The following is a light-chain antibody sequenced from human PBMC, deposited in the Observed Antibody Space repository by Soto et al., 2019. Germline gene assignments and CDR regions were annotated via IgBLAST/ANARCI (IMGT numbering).Light chain of an antibody. CDR3: QKYNSAPQT. CDR2: AAS. J-gene: IGKJ1*01. Sequence: DIQMTQSPSSLSASLGDRVTITCRASQGIGNYLAWYQLQPGKVPKLLIYAASTLQSGVPSRFSGSGSGTDFTLTISSLQPEDVATYFCQKYNSAPQTFGQGTKVEI. V-gene: IGKV1-27*01. CDR1: QGIGNY.